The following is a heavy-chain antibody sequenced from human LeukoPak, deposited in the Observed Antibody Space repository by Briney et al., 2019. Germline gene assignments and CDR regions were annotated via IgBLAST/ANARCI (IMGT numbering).Heavy chain of an antibody. CDR2: INAGNGNT. CDR1: GYTFTSYA. Sequence: ASVKVSCKASGYTFTSYAMHWVRQAPGQRLEWMGWINAGNGNTKYSQKFQGRVTITRDTSASTAYMELSSLRSEDTAVYYCAREGATTPYFDYWGQGTLVTVSS. V-gene: IGHV1-3*01. CDR3: AREGATTPYFDY. D-gene: IGHD1-26*01. J-gene: IGHJ4*02.